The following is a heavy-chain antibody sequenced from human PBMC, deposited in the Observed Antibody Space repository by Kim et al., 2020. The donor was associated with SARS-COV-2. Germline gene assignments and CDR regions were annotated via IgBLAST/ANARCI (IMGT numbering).Heavy chain of an antibody. Sequence: GGSLRLSCAASGFIFGDYAMHWVRQVPGKGLEWVSGINWNSGNIGYADSVKGRVTISRDNAKNSLYLQMNSLRVEDTAFYYCVKVDSSTWYGEYLQHWGQGTLVTVSS. J-gene: IGHJ1*01. V-gene: IGHV3-9*01. CDR3: VKVDSSTWYGEYLQH. CDR2: INWNSGNI. CDR1: GFIFGDYA. D-gene: IGHD6-13*01.